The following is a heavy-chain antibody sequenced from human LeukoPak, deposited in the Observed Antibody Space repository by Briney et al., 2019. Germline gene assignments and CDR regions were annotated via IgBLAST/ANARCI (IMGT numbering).Heavy chain of an antibody. CDR3: ARRTYCSSTSCSSGWFDP. J-gene: IGHJ5*02. CDR2: ISYDGSNK. CDR1: GFTFSSYA. V-gene: IGHV3-30*04. Sequence: GGSLRLSCAASGFTFSSYAMHWVRQAPGKGLEWVAVISYDGSNKYYADSVKGRFTISRDNSKNTLYLQMNSLRAEDTAVYYCARRTYCSSTSCSSGWFDPWGQGTLVTVSS. D-gene: IGHD2-2*01.